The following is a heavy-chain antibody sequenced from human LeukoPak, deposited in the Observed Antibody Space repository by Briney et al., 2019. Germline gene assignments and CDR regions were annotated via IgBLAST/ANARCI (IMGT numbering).Heavy chain of an antibody. V-gene: IGHV3-23*01. CDR3: AKSSDGTTSFDQ. CDR1: GFTFRTYA. CDR2: ISDSGGTT. Sequence: GGSLRLSCVASGFTFRTYAMSWVRQAPGKGLEWVSGISDSGGTTYYVDSVKGRFTISRDNSKNTLYLQINSLRAEDMALYYCAKSSDGTTSFDQWGQGTLVTVSS. D-gene: IGHD1-7*01. J-gene: IGHJ4*02.